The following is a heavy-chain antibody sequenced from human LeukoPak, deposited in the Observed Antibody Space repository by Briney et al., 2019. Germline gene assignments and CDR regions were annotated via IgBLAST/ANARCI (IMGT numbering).Heavy chain of an antibody. CDR2: INHSGST. Sequence: SETLSLTCAVYGGSFRGYYWSWIRQPPGKGLEWIGEINHSGSTNYNPSLKSRVTISVDTSKNQFSLKLSSVTAADTAVYSCARGRYGDYERYFDSWGQGTLVTVSS. CDR1: GGSFRGYY. D-gene: IGHD4-17*01. V-gene: IGHV4-34*01. CDR3: ARGRYGDYERYFDS. J-gene: IGHJ4*02.